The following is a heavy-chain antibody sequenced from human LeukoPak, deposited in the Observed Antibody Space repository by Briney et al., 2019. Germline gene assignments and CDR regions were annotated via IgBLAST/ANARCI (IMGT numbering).Heavy chain of an antibody. D-gene: IGHD1-26*01. CDR1: GFTFSSYA. CDR2: ISGSGGST. V-gene: IGHV3-23*01. Sequence: PGGSLRLSCAASGFTFSSYAMSWVRQAPGKGLEWVSAISGSGGSTYYADSVKGRFTISRDNSKNTLYLQMNSLRAEDAAVYYCAKDLRGSYQEDTFDIWGQGTMVTVSS. J-gene: IGHJ3*02. CDR3: AKDLRGSYQEDTFDI.